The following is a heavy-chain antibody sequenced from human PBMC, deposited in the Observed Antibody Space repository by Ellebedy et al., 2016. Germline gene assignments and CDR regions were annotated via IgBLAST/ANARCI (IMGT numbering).Heavy chain of an antibody. CDR2: IWYDGSNK. V-gene: IGHV3-33*01. Sequence: GESLKISCAASGLTFSRYGMHWVRQAPGKGLEWVAVIWYDGSNKYYADSVKGRFTISRDNSKNTLYLQMNSLRAEDTAVYYCARGPNYVWGSSRPPGWFDPWGQGTLVTVSS. J-gene: IGHJ5*02. D-gene: IGHD3-16*02. CDR1: GLTFSRYG. CDR3: ARGPNYVWGSSRPPGWFDP.